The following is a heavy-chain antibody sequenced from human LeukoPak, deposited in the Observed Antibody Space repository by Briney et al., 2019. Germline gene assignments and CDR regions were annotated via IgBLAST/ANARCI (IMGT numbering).Heavy chain of an antibody. J-gene: IGHJ4*02. D-gene: IGHD2-2*01. Sequence: ASVKVSCKASGYTFTDYYVHWVRHAPGQSVEWMDWMNPNSGGTNYAQRFQGRVTMTRDTSISTAYMELTRLRFDDTAVFYCATSRGGTSFDYWGQGTLVTVSS. CDR1: GYTFTDYY. CDR2: MNPNSGGT. V-gene: IGHV1-2*02. CDR3: ATSRGGTSFDY.